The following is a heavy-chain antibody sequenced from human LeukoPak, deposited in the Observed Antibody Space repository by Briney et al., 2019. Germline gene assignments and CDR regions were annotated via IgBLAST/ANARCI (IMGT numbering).Heavy chain of an antibody. CDR1: RYDINSVYY. CDR3: ARAGGYYGSGSFLDY. Sequence: PSETLSLTCTVSRYDINSVYYWGWIRQPPGKGLEWIGSIYHSGSTYYNASLKSRVTISMDTSRNKFSLNLNSVTAADTAVYYCARAGGYYGSGSFLDYWGQGLLVTVSS. D-gene: IGHD3-10*01. CDR2: IYHSGST. J-gene: IGHJ4*02. V-gene: IGHV4-38-2*02.